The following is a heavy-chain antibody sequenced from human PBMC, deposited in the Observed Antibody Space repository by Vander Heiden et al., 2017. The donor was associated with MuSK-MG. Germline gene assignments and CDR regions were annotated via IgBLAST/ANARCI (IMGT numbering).Heavy chain of an antibody. V-gene: IGHV4-39*01. CDR3: ARHGGYCSGGSCYEYLIDY. Sequence: QLQLQESGPGLVKPSETLSLTCTVSGGSISSSSYYWGWIRQPPGKGLEWIGSIYYSGSTYYNPSLKSRVTISVDTSKNQFSLKLSSVTAADTAVYYCARHGGYCSGGSCYEYLIDYWGQGTLVTVSS. D-gene: IGHD2-15*01. CDR1: GGSISSSSYY. J-gene: IGHJ4*02. CDR2: IYYSGST.